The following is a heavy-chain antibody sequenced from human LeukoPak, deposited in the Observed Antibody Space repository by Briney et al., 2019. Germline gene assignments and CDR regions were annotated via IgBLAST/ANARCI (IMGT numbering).Heavy chain of an antibody. D-gene: IGHD3-22*01. CDR3: ARDLTPYYYDSSGYTGFDY. Sequence: GASVKVSCRASGYTFTSYDINWVRQATGQGLEWMGWMNPNSGNTGYAQKFQGRVTMTRNTSISTAYMELSRLRSDDTAVYYCARDLTPYYYDSSGYTGFDYWGQGTLVTVSS. J-gene: IGHJ4*02. V-gene: IGHV1-8*01. CDR1: GYTFTSYD. CDR2: MNPNSGNT.